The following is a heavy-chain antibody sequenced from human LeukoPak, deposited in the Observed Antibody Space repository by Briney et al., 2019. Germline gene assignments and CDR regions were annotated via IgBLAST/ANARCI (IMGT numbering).Heavy chain of an antibody. V-gene: IGHV4-4*07. CDR1: GGSLGNYY. CDR2: IYPTGHA. J-gene: IGHJ4*02. Sequence: SETLSLTCTVSGGSLGNYYWSWIRQPAGKGLEWIGRIYPTGHAHYNPSLKSRVTMSVDTSKNQFSLKMTSLTAADTAVYYCARITDPDYRSGWSGADYWGRGTQVTVSA. D-gene: IGHD6-19*01. CDR3: ARITDPDYRSGWSGADY.